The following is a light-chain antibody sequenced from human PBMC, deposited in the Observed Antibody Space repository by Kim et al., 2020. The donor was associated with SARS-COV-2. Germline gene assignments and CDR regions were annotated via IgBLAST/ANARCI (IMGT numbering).Light chain of an antibody. CDR2: QDS. Sequence: VSLSPTQTASITCSGDKLGDKYACWYQQKPGQSPVLVIYQDSRRPSGIPERFAGSNSGNTATLTISGTQAMDEADYYCQAWDSSVVFGGGTRLTVL. CDR1: KLGDKY. J-gene: IGLJ2*01. V-gene: IGLV3-1*01. CDR3: QAWDSSVV.